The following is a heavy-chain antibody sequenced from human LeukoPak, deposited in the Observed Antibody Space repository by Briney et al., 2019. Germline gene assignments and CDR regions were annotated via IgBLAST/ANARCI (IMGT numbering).Heavy chain of an antibody. Sequence: PGGSLRLSCAASGFTFSSYAMSWVRQAPGKGLEWVSFISYDGSIKYYAGSVRGRFSISRDNSKNTLYLQMNSLRAEDTAVYYCARDSPMGFFWGQGTLVTVSS. CDR1: GFTFSSYA. D-gene: IGHD3-10*01. CDR2: ISYDGSIK. CDR3: ARDSPMGFF. J-gene: IGHJ4*02. V-gene: IGHV3-30*03.